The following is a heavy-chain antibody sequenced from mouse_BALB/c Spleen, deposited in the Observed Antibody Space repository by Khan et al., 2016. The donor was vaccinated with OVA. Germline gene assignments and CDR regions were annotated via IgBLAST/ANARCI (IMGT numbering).Heavy chain of an antibody. CDR3: VREGAYYRADGWFAY. J-gene: IGHJ3*01. CDR1: GYTFTSYT. CDR2: FIPSNDYT. D-gene: IGHD2-14*01. Sequence: QVQLQQSGAELARPGASLKMSCTASGYTFTSYTIYWVRQRLGPTQEWIGHFIPSNDYTNYNQYFKDKATLIVDTSYSTAYMQLSSLTSEDSAAYYCVREGAYYRADGWFAYWGQGTLVTVSA. V-gene: IGHV1-4*01.